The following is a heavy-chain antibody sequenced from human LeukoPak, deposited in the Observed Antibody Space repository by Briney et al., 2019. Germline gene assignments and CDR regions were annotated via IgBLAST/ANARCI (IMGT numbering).Heavy chain of an antibody. D-gene: IGHD6-19*01. CDR3: ARDSSGWFQKGFDY. CDR1: GGSFSGYY. J-gene: IGHJ4*02. V-gene: IGHV4-34*01. CDR2: INHSGST. Sequence: SETLSLTCAVYGGSFSGYYWSWIRQPPGKGLEWIGEINHSGSTNYNPSLKSRVTISVDTSKNQFSLKLSSVTAADTAVYYCARDSSGWFQKGFDYWGQGTLVTVSS.